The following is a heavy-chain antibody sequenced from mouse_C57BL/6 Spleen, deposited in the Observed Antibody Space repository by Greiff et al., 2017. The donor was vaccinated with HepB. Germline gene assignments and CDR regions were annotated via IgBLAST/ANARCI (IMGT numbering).Heavy chain of an antibody. Sequence: VQLQQSGPGLVQPSQSLSITCTVSGFSLTSYGVHRVRQSLGKGLEWLGVIWSGGSTDYNAAFISRLSISKNNSKNKVFFKMNSLQADDTAIYCCARSYYGKFDYWGQGTTLTVSS. V-gene: IGHV2-2*01. D-gene: IGHD2-10*01. CDR1: GFSLTSYG. J-gene: IGHJ2*01. CDR2: IWSGGST. CDR3: ARSYYGKFDY.